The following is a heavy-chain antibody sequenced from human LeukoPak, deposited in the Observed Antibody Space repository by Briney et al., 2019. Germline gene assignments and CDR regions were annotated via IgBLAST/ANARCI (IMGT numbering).Heavy chain of an antibody. Sequence: ASVKVSCKASGYTFTSYDINWVRQATGQGLEWMGWMNPNSGNTGYAQKFQGRVTMTRDTSTSTVYMELSSLRSEDTAVYYCARGPGGDYYMDVWGKGTTVTVSS. CDR2: MNPNSGNT. CDR3: ARGPGGDYYMDV. V-gene: IGHV1-8*01. D-gene: IGHD2-8*02. CDR1: GYTFTSYD. J-gene: IGHJ6*03.